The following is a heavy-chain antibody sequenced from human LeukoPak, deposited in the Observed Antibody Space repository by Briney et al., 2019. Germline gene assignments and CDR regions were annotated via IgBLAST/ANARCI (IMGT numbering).Heavy chain of an antibody. V-gene: IGHV3-66*01. Sequence: PGGSLRLSCAASGFTVSSNHMSWVRQAPGKGLEWASVIYSGGSTYYAESVKGRFTISRDNSKNTLYLQMNTLRAEDTAVYYCARDSGFGELNNYWGQGTLVTVSS. CDR3: ARDSGFGELNNY. J-gene: IGHJ4*02. D-gene: IGHD3-10*01. CDR2: IYSGGST. CDR1: GFTVSSNH.